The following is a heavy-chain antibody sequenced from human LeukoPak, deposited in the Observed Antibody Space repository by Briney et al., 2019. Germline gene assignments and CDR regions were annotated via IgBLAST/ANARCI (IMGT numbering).Heavy chain of an antibody. CDR1: GFSLSSFA. CDR2: ISGGGSNI. V-gene: IGHV3-23*01. Sequence: GGSLRLSCETSGFSLSSFAMSWVRQAPGKGLEWVSTISGGGSNIYHADSVKGRFTISRDIAKNTLYLQMNSLRAEDTGVYYCAKDHYWSIDYWGRGTLVTVSS. D-gene: IGHD3-3*01. CDR3: AKDHYWSIDY. J-gene: IGHJ4*02.